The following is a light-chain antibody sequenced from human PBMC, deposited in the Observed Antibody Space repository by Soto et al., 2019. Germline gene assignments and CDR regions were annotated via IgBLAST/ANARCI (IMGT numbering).Light chain of an antibody. V-gene: IGLV2-8*01. Sequence: QSALTQPPSASGSHGQSVTISCTGTSSDVGGYNYVSWYQQHPGKAPKLMIYGVSKRPSGVPDRFSGSKSGNTASLTVSGLQAEDEADYYCSSYAGSNNYVFGTGTKVTVL. CDR2: GVS. CDR3: SSYAGSNNYV. CDR1: SSDVGGYNY. J-gene: IGLJ1*01.